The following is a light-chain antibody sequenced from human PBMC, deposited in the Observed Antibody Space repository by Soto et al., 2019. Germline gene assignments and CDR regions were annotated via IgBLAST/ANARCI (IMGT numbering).Light chain of an antibody. CDR3: SSYAGSISV. Sequence: QAVVTQPPSASGSPGQSVTISCTGTSSDVGRYNYVSWFQQHPGKAPKLMIHEVSKRPSGVPDRFSGSKSGNTASLTVSGLQAEDEADYYCSSYAGSISVFGGGTKLTVL. V-gene: IGLV2-8*01. CDR1: SSDVGRYNY. CDR2: EVS. J-gene: IGLJ2*01.